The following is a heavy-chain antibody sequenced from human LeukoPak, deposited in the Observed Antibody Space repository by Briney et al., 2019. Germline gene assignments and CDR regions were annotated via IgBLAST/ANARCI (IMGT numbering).Heavy chain of an antibody. Sequence: TSSETLSLTCAVYGGSFSGYYWSWIRQPPGKGLEWIGEINHSGSTNYNPSLKSRVTISVDTSKNQFSLKLSSVTAADTAVYYCARPEGVLRFLEGTRYYMDVWGKGTTVTVSS. CDR2: INHSGST. V-gene: IGHV4-34*01. D-gene: IGHD3-3*01. J-gene: IGHJ6*03. CDR1: GGSFSGYY. CDR3: ARPEGVLRFLEGTRYYMDV.